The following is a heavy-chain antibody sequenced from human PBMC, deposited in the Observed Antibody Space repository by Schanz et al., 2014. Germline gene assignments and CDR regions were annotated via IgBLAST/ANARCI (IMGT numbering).Heavy chain of an antibody. CDR1: GFSFGTYA. CDR2: ITGASDHI. J-gene: IGHJ3*02. CDR3: AKGRFGELSAFDI. V-gene: IGHV3-23*01. Sequence: EVQLLESGGGLVQPGGSLRLSCASSGFSFGTYAMSWVRQAPGKGLEWVSGITGASDHIDYAESVKGRFTISRDNSKNTLYLQMNSLRAEDTAVYYCAKGRFGELSAFDIWGQGTMVTVSS. D-gene: IGHD3-10*01.